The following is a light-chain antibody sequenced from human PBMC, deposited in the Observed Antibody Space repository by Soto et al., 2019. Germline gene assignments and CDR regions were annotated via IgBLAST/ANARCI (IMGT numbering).Light chain of an antibody. J-gene: IGLJ3*02. Sequence: QTVVTQEPSLTVSPGGTVTRTWASSTGAVTSGYYPSWFQQTPGQAPRALIYSTSNKHSWTPARGSGYLHGGKAALTLSGVQPEDEAAYYCLLFYGGAQGVFCGGTQLNVL. CDR1: TGAVTSGYY. CDR3: LLFYGGAQGV. CDR2: STS. V-gene: IGLV7-43*01.